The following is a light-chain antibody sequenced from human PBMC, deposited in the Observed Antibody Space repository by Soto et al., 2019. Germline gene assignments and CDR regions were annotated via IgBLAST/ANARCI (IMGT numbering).Light chain of an antibody. Sequence: EILLTQSPGTLSLSPGERTTLSCRASQSVRNNYLAWYQQRPGQAPRLLIYAASSRATGIPDRFSGSGSGTDFTLTISRLEPEDFAVYYCQQYGSSGTFGPGTKVDIK. CDR3: QQYGSSGT. V-gene: IGKV3-20*01. CDR2: AAS. CDR1: QSVRNNY. J-gene: IGKJ1*01.